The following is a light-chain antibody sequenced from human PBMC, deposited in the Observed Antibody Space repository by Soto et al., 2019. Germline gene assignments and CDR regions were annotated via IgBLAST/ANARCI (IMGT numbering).Light chain of an antibody. CDR1: QSVSSY. Sequence: EIVLTQSPATLSLSPGERATLSCRASQSVSSYLAWYQQKPGQAPRLLIYDASNRATGIPARFSGSGSGTDFTLTISSLVPEDFAVYYCQQRSNWPPLPFGRGTNVEIK. CDR2: DAS. J-gene: IGKJ4*01. CDR3: QQRSNWPPLP. V-gene: IGKV3-11*01.